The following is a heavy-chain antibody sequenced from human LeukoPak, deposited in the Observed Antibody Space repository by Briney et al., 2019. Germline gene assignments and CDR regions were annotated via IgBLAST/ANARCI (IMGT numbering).Heavy chain of an antibody. D-gene: IGHD3-16*01. CDR1: GFTFNTYA. Sequence: GGSLRLSCSASGFTFNTYAMHWVRQAPGKGLEYVSGISGNGGSTYYADSVKGRFTISRDNSKNTLYLQMSSLRPEDTAVYYCVKDGYDYVGGSFSYFDYWGQGTLVTVSS. J-gene: IGHJ4*02. CDR2: ISGNGGST. V-gene: IGHV3-64D*09. CDR3: VKDGYDYVGGSFSYFDY.